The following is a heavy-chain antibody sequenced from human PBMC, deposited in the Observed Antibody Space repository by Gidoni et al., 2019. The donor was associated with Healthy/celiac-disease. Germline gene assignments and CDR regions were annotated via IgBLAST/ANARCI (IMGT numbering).Heavy chain of an antibody. CDR2: IYHSGST. V-gene: IGHV4-30-2*01. D-gene: IGHD3-9*01. CDR3: ARCTTLSSDWDYFDY. CDR1: GGSTSSGGYS. J-gene: IGHJ4*02. Sequence: QLQLQESGSGLVKHSQPLSLTCAVAGGSTSSGGYSWSWIRQPPGKGLEWIGYIYHSGSTYYNPSLKSRVTISVDRSKNQFSLKLSSVTAADTAVYYCARCTTLSSDWDYFDYWGQGTLVTVSS.